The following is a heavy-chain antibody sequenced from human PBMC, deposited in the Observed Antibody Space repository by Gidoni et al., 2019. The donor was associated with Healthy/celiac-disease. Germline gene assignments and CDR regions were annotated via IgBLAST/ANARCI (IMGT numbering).Heavy chain of an antibody. V-gene: IGHV4-34*01. J-gene: IGHJ4*02. CDR3: ARGRVGFSAGFDY. CDR2: INHSGST. D-gene: IGHD1-26*01. Sequence: GLEWIGEINHSGSTNYNPSLKSRVTISVDTSKNQFSLKLSSVTAADTAVYYCARGRVGFSAGFDYWGQGTLVTVSS.